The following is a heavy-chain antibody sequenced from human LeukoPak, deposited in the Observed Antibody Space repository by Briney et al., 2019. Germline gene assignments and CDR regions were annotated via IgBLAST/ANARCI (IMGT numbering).Heavy chain of an antibody. CDR3: ARTGGYASGTYHPFDY. V-gene: IGHV4-34*01. J-gene: IGHJ4*02. CDR2: INHSGST. D-gene: IGHD3-10*01. CDR1: GGSFNAYY. Sequence: SSETLSLTCAVYGGSFNAYYWSWIRQPPGKGLEWIGEINHSGSTNYNPSLKSRVIISVDTSKEQFSLKVSSVTAADTAVYYCARTGGYASGTYHPFDYWGQGTLVTVSS.